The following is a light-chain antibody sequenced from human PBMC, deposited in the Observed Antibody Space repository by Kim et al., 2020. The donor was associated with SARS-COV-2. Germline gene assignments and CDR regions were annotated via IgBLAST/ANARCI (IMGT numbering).Light chain of an antibody. Sequence: DIHMTQSPSTLSASVGDRVTITCRASQSISSWLAWYQQKPGKAPKLLIYKASSLESGVPSRFSGSGSGTDFTLTISSLQPDDFATYYCQHYNSYAQTFGQGTKVDIK. V-gene: IGKV1-5*03. CDR2: KAS. CDR1: QSISSW. CDR3: QHYNSYAQT. J-gene: IGKJ1*01.